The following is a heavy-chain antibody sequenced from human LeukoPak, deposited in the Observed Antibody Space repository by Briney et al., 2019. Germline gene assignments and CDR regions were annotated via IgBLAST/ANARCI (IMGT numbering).Heavy chain of an antibody. J-gene: IGHJ4*01. D-gene: IGHD6-25*01. CDR2: ISSSGSYT. V-gene: IGHV3-11*05. Sequence: GGSLRLSCAASGFTFSDYYMSWIRQAPGKGLEWVSYISSSGSYTNYADSVKGRFTISRDNAKNSLYLQMNSLRAEDTAVYYCARDPPKYSIGYHGGYWGHGTLVTVSS. CDR3: ARDPPKYSIGYHGGY. CDR1: GFTFSDYY.